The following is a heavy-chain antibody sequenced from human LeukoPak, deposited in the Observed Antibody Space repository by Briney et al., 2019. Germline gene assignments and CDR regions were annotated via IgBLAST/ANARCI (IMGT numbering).Heavy chain of an antibody. CDR3: ARGGYYYDSSANDAFDI. CDR1: GFTVSSNY. Sequence: GGSLRLSCAASGFTVSSNYMSWVRQAPGKGLEWVSVIYSGGSTYYADSVKGRFTISRDNSKNTLYLQMNSLRAEDTAVYYCARGGYYYDSSANDAFDIWGQGTMVTVSS. D-gene: IGHD3-22*01. J-gene: IGHJ3*02. V-gene: IGHV3-66*01. CDR2: IYSGGST.